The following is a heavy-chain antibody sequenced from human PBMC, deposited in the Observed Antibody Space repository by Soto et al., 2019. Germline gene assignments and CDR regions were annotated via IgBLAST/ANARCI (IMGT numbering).Heavy chain of an antibody. CDR3: ARRRSSSSPLDY. D-gene: IGHD6-6*01. CDR2: IYYSGST. Sequence: QVQLQESGAGLVKPSETLSLTCTVSGGSISSYYWSWIRQPPGKGLEWIGYIYYSGSTNYNPSLKSRVTISVDTSKNQFSLTLSSVTAADTAVYYCARRRSSSSPLDYWGQGTLVTVSS. CDR1: GGSISSYY. V-gene: IGHV4-59*08. J-gene: IGHJ4*02.